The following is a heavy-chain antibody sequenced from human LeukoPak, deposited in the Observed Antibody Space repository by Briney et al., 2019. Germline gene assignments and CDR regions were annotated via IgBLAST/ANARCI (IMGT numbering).Heavy chain of an antibody. D-gene: IGHD3-22*01. Sequence: PSETLSLTCTVSGGSISSRTYYWSWIRQPPGKGLEWIGYIYYSGSTNYNPSLKSRVTISVDTSKNQFSLKLSSVTAADTAVYYCARGPHYYDSSGYYLDYWGQGTLVTVSS. CDR3: ARGPHYYDSSGYYLDY. V-gene: IGHV4-61*01. CDR1: GGSISSRTYY. J-gene: IGHJ4*02. CDR2: IYYSGST.